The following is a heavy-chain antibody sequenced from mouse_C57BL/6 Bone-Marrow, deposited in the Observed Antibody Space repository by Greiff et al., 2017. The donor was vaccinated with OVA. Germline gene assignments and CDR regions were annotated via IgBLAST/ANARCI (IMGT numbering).Heavy chain of an antibody. CDR3: ARVPLHYYGSSYYFDY. J-gene: IGHJ2*01. CDR1: GYTFTDYY. D-gene: IGHD1-1*01. CDR2: IYPGSGNT. V-gene: IGHV1-76*01. Sequence: VQGVESGAELVRPGASVKLSCKASGYTFTDYYINWVKQRPGQGLEWIARIYPGSGNTYYNEKFKGKATLTAEKSSSTAYMQLSSLTSEDSAVYFCARVPLHYYGSSYYFDYWGQGTTLTVSS.